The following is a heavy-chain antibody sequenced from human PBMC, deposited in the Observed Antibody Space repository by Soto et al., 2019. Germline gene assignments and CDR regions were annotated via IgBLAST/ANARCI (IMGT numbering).Heavy chain of an antibody. CDR2: IYSGGST. CDR1: GFTFSSYA. Sequence: PGGSLRLSCAASGFTFSSYAMNWVRQAPGKGLEWVSIIYSGGSTYYTDSVKGRFTISRDNSKNTLYLQMNSLRAEDTAVYYCARDHYADMDYGLDVWGQGTTVTVSS. V-gene: IGHV3-53*01. CDR3: ARDHYADMDYGLDV. D-gene: IGHD2-2*01. J-gene: IGHJ6*02.